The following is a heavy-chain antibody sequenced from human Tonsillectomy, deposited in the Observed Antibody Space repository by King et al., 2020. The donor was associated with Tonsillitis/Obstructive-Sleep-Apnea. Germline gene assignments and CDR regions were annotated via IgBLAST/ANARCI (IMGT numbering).Heavy chain of an antibody. D-gene: IGHD5/OR15-5a*01. CDR2: ISGSGGST. Sequence: VQLVESGGGLVQPGGSLTLSCAASGITFSGYAMSWVRQAPGKGLEWVSAISGSGGSTYYADSVKGRFTISRENSKNTLYLQMNSLRAEDTAVYYCAKDLHPSVNYYYYYMDVWGKGTTVTVSS. J-gene: IGHJ6*03. V-gene: IGHV3-23*04. CDR1: GITFSGYA. CDR3: AKDLHPSVNYYYYYMDV.